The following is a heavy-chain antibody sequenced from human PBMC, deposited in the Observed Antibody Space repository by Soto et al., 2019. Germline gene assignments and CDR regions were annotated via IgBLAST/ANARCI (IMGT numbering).Heavy chain of an antibody. D-gene: IGHD3-22*01. CDR2: ISYDGSNK. CDR3: AKDLTYDSSGYDDY. CDR1: VFPFNSYG. J-gene: IGHJ4*02. V-gene: IGHV3-30*18. Sequence: HPGVSLGLSFSASVFPFNSYGMHWVRPAPGKGLEWVAVISYDGSNKYYADSVKGRFTISRDNSKNTLYLQMNSLRAEDTAVYYCAKDLTYDSSGYDDYWGQGTLVTVSS.